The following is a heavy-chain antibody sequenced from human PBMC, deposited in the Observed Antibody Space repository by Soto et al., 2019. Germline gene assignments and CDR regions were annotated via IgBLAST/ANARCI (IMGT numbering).Heavy chain of an antibody. V-gene: IGHV3-7*01. D-gene: IGHD6-19*01. CDR3: ASDRLYKAVAGKSFDY. CDR1: GFTFSTYW. J-gene: IGHJ4*02. Sequence: EVQLVESGGGLVQPGGSLRLSCAASGFTFSTYWMSWVRQAPGKGLEWVANIKQDGSEKSYVDSVKGRFTISRDNAKNTLYLQMNSLRVEDTAVYYCASDRLYKAVAGKSFDYWGQGTLVTVSA. CDR2: IKQDGSEK.